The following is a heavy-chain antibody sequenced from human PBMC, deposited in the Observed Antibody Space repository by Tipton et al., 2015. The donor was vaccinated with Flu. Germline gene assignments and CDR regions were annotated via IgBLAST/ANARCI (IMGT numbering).Heavy chain of an antibody. CDR2: INPSGGST. CDR1: GYTFTSYY. J-gene: IGHJ4*02. CDR3: ARDGHPHYFDY. V-gene: IGHV1-46*01. Sequence: QVQLVQSGAEVKKPGASVKVSCKASGYTFTSYYMHWGRQAPGQGLEWMGIINPSGGSTSYAQKFQGRVTMTRDTSTSTVYMELSSLRSEDTAVYYCARDGHPHYFDYWGQGTLVTVSS.